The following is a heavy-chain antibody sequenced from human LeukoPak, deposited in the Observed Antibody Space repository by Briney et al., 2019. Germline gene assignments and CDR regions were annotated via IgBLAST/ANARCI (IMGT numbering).Heavy chain of an antibody. Sequence: GGSLRLSCAASGFTLSSYAMRWVRQAPGKGLEWVSAISGSGGSAYYADSVKGRFTISRDNSKNTLYLQMNSLRAEDTAVYYCAKLPSSSWYYWGQGTLVTVSS. J-gene: IGHJ4*02. D-gene: IGHD6-13*01. CDR2: ISGSGGSA. V-gene: IGHV3-23*01. CDR1: GFTLSSYA. CDR3: AKLPSSSWYY.